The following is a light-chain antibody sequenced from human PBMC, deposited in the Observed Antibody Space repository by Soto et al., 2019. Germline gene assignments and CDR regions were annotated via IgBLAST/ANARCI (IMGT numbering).Light chain of an antibody. CDR2: AGS. CDR3: QQYNNWPRGT. V-gene: IGKV3D-15*01. Sequence: EIVLTQSPGTLSVSPGDRVTLSCRASQSISINLAWYQHKPGQAPRLLIHAGSTRATGIPARISGSGSGTEFTLTISSLQSEDFAVYYCQQYNNWPRGTFGQGSKVDI. J-gene: IGKJ1*01. CDR1: QSISIN.